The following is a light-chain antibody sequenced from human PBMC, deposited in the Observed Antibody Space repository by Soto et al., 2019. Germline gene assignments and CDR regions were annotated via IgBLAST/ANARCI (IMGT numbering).Light chain of an antibody. CDR1: SSDVGGYNY. J-gene: IGLJ1*01. Sequence: QAALTQPPSASVSPGQSVAISCTGTSSDVGGYNYVSWYQQHPGKAPKLMIYEVNKRPSGVPDRFSGSKSGNTASLTVSGLQAEAEADYYCSSSAGSSNVFGTGTKVTVL. V-gene: IGLV2-8*01. CDR3: SSSAGSSNV. CDR2: EVN.